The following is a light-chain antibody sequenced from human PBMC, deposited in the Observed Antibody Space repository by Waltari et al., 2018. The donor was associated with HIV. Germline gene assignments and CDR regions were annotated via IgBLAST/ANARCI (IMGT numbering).Light chain of an antibody. CDR2: SNN. J-gene: IGLJ3*02. V-gene: IGLV1-44*01. CDR1: SSNIEINT. Sequence: QSVLTQPPSASGTPGQRVTISCSGSSSNIEINTVSLYQHFPGTAPQLLIYSNNLRPSGGTDRFAGSKSGTSAALAISGLQSEDEADYYCATWDDSLNGPVFGGGTKLTVL. CDR3: ATWDDSLNGPV.